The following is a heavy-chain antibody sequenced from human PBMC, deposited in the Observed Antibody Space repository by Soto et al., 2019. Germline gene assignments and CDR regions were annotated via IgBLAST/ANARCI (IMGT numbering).Heavy chain of an antibody. CDR3: AKSSFSPTSAYKIGVITFGCFDY. CDR2: ISGSGGST. V-gene: IGHV3-23*01. D-gene: IGHD3-16*01. J-gene: IGHJ4*02. Sequence: GGSLRLSCAASGFTFSSYAMSWVRQAPGKGLEWVSAISGSGGSTYYADSVKGRFTISRDNSKNTLYLQMNSLRAEDTAVYYCAKSSFSPTSAYKIGVITFGCFDYWGQGTLVTVSS. CDR1: GFTFSSYA.